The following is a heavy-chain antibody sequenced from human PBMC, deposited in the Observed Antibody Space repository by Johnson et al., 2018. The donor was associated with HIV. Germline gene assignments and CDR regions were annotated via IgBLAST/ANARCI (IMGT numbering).Heavy chain of an antibody. Sequence: EVQLVESGGGVVQPGRSLRLSCAASGFTFSSYGMLWVRQAPGKGLEWVSYISSSGSTIYYADSVKGRFTISRDNAKNSLYLQMNSLRAEDTAVYYCAREIIAAADDIWGQGTMVTVSS. CDR1: GFTFSSYG. D-gene: IGHD6-13*01. CDR3: AREIIAAADDI. V-gene: IGHV3-48*04. CDR2: ISSSGSTI. J-gene: IGHJ3*02.